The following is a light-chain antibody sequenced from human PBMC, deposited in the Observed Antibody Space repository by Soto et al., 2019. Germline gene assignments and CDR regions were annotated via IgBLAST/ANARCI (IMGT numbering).Light chain of an antibody. CDR1: QSVNNN. Sequence: EVVMTQSPALLSVSPGERVTLSCRASQSVNNNLAWYQQQPGQAPRLLIYDTSSRATGVPARVSSSGSGTEFTLNISSLKAEDFAVYYCQQYNDRPPLTFGGGTKVEI. CDR3: QQYNDRPPLT. J-gene: IGKJ4*01. V-gene: IGKV3-15*01. CDR2: DTS.